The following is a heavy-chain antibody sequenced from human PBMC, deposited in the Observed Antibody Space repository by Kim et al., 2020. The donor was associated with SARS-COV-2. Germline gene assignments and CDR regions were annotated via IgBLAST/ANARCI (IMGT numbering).Heavy chain of an antibody. CDR2: ISYDGGNK. V-gene: IGHV3-30*18. CDR3: AKPTTKSPTYYLDV. J-gene: IGHJ4*01. D-gene: IGHD3-16*01. Sequence: GGSLRLSCAASGFTFSTYGMHWVRQAPGKGLEWVAVISYDGGNKYYGDSVKGRFTISRDNSKNTLYLQMDSLRTEDTAVYYCAKPTTKSPTYYLDVWGHGTLVIVSS. CDR1: GFTFSTYG.